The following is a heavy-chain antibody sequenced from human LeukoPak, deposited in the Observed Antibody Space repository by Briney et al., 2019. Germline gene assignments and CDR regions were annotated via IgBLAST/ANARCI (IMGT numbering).Heavy chain of an antibody. CDR1: GFTVSSNY. D-gene: IGHD3-22*01. Sequence: AGGSLRLSCAASGFTVSSNYMSWVRQAPGKGLEWVSVIYDGGSTYYADSVKGRFTISRHNSKNTLYLQMNSLRAEDTAVYYCARVKSGYDSSGYYAFDIWGQGTMVTVSS. J-gene: IGHJ3*02. CDR3: ARVKSGYDSSGYYAFDI. CDR2: IYDGGST. V-gene: IGHV3-53*04.